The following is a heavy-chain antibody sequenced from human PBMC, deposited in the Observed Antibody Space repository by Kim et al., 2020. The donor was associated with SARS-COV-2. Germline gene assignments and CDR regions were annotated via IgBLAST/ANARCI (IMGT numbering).Heavy chain of an antibody. CDR2: INQDGSER. J-gene: IGHJ4*02. Sequence: GGSLRLSCATSGFTFSASWMTWVRLAPGRGPEWVANINQDGSERFYVDSLKGRFTISRDNAKTSLYLQMNSLRADDTAVYYCARGGWTFDSWGQGTPVTVSS. CDR1: GFTFSASW. D-gene: IGHD6-19*01. V-gene: IGHV3-7*03. CDR3: ARGGWTFDS.